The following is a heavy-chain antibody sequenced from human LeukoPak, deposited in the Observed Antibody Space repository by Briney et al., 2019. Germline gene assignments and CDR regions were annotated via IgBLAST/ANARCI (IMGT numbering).Heavy chain of an antibody. D-gene: IGHD4-17*01. CDR3: AIPRGPAYGDYVSPYAFDI. Sequence: ASVKVSCKASGYTFTGYYMHWVRQAPGQGLEWMGWINPNSGGTNYAQKFQGRVTMTRDTSISTAYMELSRLRSDDTAVYYCAIPRGPAYGDYVSPYAFDIWGQGTMVTVSS. CDR1: GYTFTGYY. V-gene: IGHV1-2*02. CDR2: INPNSGGT. J-gene: IGHJ3*02.